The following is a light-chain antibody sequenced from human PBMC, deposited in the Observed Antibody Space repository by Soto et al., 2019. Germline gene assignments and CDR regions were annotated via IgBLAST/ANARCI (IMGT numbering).Light chain of an antibody. Sequence: DIVMTQSPDSLAVSLGERATINCKSSQSVLYSSNKKNYLAWYQQKSGQSPKVLIYWASTRESGVPDRFSGSGSGTDFTLTISSLQAXDAAVXYCQXXYSTPRTFGQGTKVEIK. CDR1: QSVLYSSNKKNY. V-gene: IGKV4-1*01. CDR3: QXXYSTPRT. CDR2: WAS. J-gene: IGKJ1*01.